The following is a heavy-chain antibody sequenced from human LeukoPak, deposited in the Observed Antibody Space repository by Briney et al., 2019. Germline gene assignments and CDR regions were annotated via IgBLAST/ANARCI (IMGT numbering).Heavy chain of an antibody. CDR2: ISSNGGST. CDR1: GFTFSSYA. D-gene: IGHD6-6*01. Sequence: GGSLRLSCAASGFTFSSYAMHWVRQAPGKGLEYVSAISSNGGSTYYANSVKGRFTISRDNSKNTLYLQMGSLRAEDMAVYYCARALIAAPASDAFDIWGQGTMVTVSS. J-gene: IGHJ3*02. V-gene: IGHV3-64*01. CDR3: ARALIAAPASDAFDI.